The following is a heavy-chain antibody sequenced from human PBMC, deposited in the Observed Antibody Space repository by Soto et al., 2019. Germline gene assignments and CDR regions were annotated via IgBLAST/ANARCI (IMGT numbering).Heavy chain of an antibody. CDR2: IXXGXAXT. J-gene: IGHJ3*02. Sequence: GGSLRLSCVASGFTFSTYAMNWVRQAPGKGLEXLSAIXXGXAXTXYXXXXKGRFTISRDISKNTLYLQMNSLRAADTAVYYCAKGLESVMPPDIWGQGTTVTVSS. V-gene: IGHV3-23*01. D-gene: IGHD3-3*01. CDR1: GFTFSTYA. CDR3: AKGLESVMPPDI.